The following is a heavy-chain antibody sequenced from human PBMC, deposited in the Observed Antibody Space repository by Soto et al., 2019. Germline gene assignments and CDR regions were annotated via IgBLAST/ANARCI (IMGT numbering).Heavy chain of an antibody. D-gene: IGHD3-22*01. J-gene: IGHJ4*02. CDR3: ASGISPRDAGPDSSGYQFDY. CDR1: RYTLTSYS. V-gene: IGHV1-3*01. CDR2: INAGNGNT. Sequence: ASVKVSCKASRYTLTSYSMYWVRQSTGKRLEWMGWINAGNGNTKYSQKFQGRVTITRDTSTSTAYMELSSLRSEDTAVYYCASGISPRDAGPDSSGYQFDYWGQGTLVTVSS.